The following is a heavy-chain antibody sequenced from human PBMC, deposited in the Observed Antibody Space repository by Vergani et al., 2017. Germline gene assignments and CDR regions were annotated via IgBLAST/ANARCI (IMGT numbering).Heavy chain of an antibody. CDR2: IYTSGST. CDR1: GGSFSGYY. D-gene: IGHD3-10*01. J-gene: IGHJ5*02. V-gene: IGHV4-59*10. CDR3: ARDPYGSGSYYNFNWFDP. Sequence: QVQLQQWGAGLLKPSETLSLTCAVYGGSFSGYYWSWIRQPPGKGLEWIGRIYTSGSTNYNPSLKSRVTMSVDTSKNQFSLKLSSVTAADTAVYYCARDPYGSGSYYNFNWFDPWGQGTLVTVSS.